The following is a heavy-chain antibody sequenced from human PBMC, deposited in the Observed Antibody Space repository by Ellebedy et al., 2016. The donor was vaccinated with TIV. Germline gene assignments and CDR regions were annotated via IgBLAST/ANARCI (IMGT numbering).Heavy chain of an antibody. CDR2: FYYSGNT. D-gene: IGHD2-15*01. J-gene: IGHJ4*02. CDR1: GASISSSAYY. Sequence: SETLSLTXTVSGASISSSAYYWAWIRQPPGKGLEWIGSFYYSGNTYYNPSLKTRVTISVDSSKNHFSLKLSSVTAADTAVYYCATKGDYCGGGNCVGYWGQGTLVTVSS. CDR3: ATKGDYCGGGNCVGY. V-gene: IGHV4-39*02.